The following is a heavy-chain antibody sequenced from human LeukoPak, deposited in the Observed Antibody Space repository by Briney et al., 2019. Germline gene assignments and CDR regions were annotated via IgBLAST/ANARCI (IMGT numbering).Heavy chain of an antibody. Sequence: GGSLRLSCAASGFTFGTYAMSWVRQAPGKGLEWVSAISGSGGSTYYADSVKGRFTISRNNSKNTLYLQMNSLRAEDTAVYYCAKGRGYGSGSYAFDIWGQGTMVTVSS. J-gene: IGHJ3*02. CDR3: AKGRGYGSGSYAFDI. D-gene: IGHD3-10*01. CDR2: ISGSGGST. CDR1: GFTFGTYA. V-gene: IGHV3-23*01.